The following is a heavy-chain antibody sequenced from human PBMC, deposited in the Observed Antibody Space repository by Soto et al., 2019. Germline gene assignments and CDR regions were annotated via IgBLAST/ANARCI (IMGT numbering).Heavy chain of an antibody. CDR1: GYSFTSYW. CDR3: ARVGDPIVVVPAANYYYYGMDV. CDR2: IDPSDSYT. Sequence: GESLKISCKGSGYSFTSYWISWVRQMPGKGLEWMGRIDPSDSYTNYSPSFQGHVTISADKSISTAYLQWSSLKASDTAMYYCARVGDPIVVVPAANYYYYGMDVWGQGTTVTVSS. J-gene: IGHJ6*02. V-gene: IGHV5-10-1*01. D-gene: IGHD2-2*01.